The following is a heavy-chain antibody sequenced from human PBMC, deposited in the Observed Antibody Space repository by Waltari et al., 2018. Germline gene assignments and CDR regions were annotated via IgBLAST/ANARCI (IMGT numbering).Heavy chain of an antibody. CDR3: TRRFPNFYYYGMDV. J-gene: IGHJ6*02. Sequence: EVQLVESGGGLVQPGGSLRISCAASGFTFSSHWMSWVRQAAGKGLEWVAKINEDGNAKYYVDSVKCRFAVSRDNAQNSLYLQMESLTAEDTAVYYCTRRFPNFYYYGMDVWGQGTAVTVSS. CDR1: GFTFSSHW. D-gene: IGHD3-3*01. CDR2: INEDGNAK. V-gene: IGHV3-7*03.